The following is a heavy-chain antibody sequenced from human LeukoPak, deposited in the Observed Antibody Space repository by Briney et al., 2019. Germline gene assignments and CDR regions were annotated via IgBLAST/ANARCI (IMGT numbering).Heavy chain of an antibody. CDR1: GGSISSYY. J-gene: IGHJ4*02. CDR2: IYTSGST. Sequence: SETLSLTCTVSGGSISSYYWSWIRQPAGKGLEWIGRIYTSGSTNYNPSLKSRVTMSVDTSRNQFSLRLSSVTAADTAVYYCARVSSSWFFFDYWGQGTLVTDSS. CDR3: ARVSSSWFFFDY. V-gene: IGHV4-4*07. D-gene: IGHD6-13*01.